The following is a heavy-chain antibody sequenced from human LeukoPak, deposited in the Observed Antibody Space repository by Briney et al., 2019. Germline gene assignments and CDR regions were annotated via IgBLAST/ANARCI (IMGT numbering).Heavy chain of an antibody. Sequence: GGSLRLSCAASGFTFSSYEMNWVRQAPGKGLAWVSYISSSGSTIYYADSVKGRFTISSDNAKNSLYLQMNSLRAEDTAVYYCARGGSDSGSYLLEYFQHWGQGTLVTVSS. J-gene: IGHJ1*01. V-gene: IGHV3-48*03. CDR3: ARGGSDSGSYLLEYFQH. CDR1: GFTFSSYE. CDR2: ISSSGSTI. D-gene: IGHD1-26*01.